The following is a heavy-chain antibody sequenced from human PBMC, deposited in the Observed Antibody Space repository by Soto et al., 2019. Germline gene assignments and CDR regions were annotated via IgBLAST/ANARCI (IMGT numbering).Heavy chain of an antibody. CDR2: IYYSGST. CDR1: SGSIRSSTNH. V-gene: IGHV4-39*01. Sequence: PSETLSLTCTVSSGSIRSSTNHWGWIRQPPGKGLEWIGGIYYSGSTNYNPSLKSRITISVDTSKSQVSLKLNAVTAADTALYYCARGVSHYYYGLDVWGRGTTVTSP. CDR3: ARGVSHYYYGLDV. D-gene: IGHD2-8*01. J-gene: IGHJ6*02.